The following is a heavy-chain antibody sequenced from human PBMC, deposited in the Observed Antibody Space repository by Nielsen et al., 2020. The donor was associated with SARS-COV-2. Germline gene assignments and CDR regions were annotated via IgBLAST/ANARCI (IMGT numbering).Heavy chain of an antibody. J-gene: IGHJ5*02. CDR1: GYTFTSYG. D-gene: IGHD3-22*01. CDR2: ISAYNGNT. Sequence: ASVKVSCKASGYTFTSYGISWVRQAPGQGLEWMGWISAYNGNTNYAQKLQGRVTMTTDTSTSTAYMELRSLRSDDTAVYYCARVDDSSGYYLRNWFDPWGQETLVTVSS. V-gene: IGHV1-18*01. CDR3: ARVDDSSGYYLRNWFDP.